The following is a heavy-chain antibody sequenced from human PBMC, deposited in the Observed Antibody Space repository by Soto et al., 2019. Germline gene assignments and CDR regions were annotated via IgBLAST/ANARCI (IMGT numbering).Heavy chain of an antibody. CDR3: ATDYLRTDAFDI. CDR2: INPSGGST. D-gene: IGHD4-17*01. J-gene: IGHJ3*02. Sequence: ASVKVSCKASGYTFTSYYMHWVRHAPGQGLEWMGIINPSGGSTSYAQKFQGRVTMTRDTSTSTVYMELSSLRSEDTAVYYCATDYLRTDAFDIWGQGTMVTVSS. CDR1: GYTFTSYY. V-gene: IGHV1-46*03.